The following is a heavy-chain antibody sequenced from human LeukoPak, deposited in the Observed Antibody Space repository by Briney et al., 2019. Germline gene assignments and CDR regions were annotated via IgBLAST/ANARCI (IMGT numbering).Heavy chain of an antibody. CDR1: GGSVSSYY. D-gene: IGHD3/OR15-3a*01. V-gene: IGHV4-59*02. Sequence: SETLSLTCTVSGGSVSSYYWSWIRQPPGKGLEWIGYIYYSGSTNYNPSLKSRVPISVDTSKNQFSLKLSSVTAADTAVYYCARDLDPYSPPTYWGQGTLVTVSS. CDR2: IYYSGST. CDR3: ARDLDPYSPPTY. J-gene: IGHJ4*02.